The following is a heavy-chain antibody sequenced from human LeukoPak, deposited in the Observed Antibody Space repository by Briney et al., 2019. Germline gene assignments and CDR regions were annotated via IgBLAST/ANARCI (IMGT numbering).Heavy chain of an antibody. V-gene: IGHV1-8*01. CDR1: GYTLTSYE. CDR3: AREMTTARWFEP. J-gene: IGHJ5*02. D-gene: IGHD1-1*01. Sequence: ATLKVSCKASGYTLTSYEINWGRHATGHGHERMGWMSPDSGNTGYAQKFQGRVTMTWNTSISTAYMELSSLRSEDTAVYYCAREMTTARWFEPWGQGTLVPVSS. CDR2: MSPDSGNT.